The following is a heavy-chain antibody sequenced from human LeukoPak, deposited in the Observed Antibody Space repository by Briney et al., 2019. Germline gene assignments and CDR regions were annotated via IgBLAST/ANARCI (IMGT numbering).Heavy chain of an antibody. CDR1: GYTFTSYG. J-gene: IGHJ5*02. Sequence: GASVKVSCKASGYTFTSYGISWVRPAPGQGLEWMGWISAYNGNTNYAQKLQGRVTMTTDTSTSTAYMELRSLRSDDTAVYYCARDRSTITGTTNWFDPWGQGTLVTVSS. D-gene: IGHD1-7*01. V-gene: IGHV1-18*01. CDR2: ISAYNGNT. CDR3: ARDRSTITGTTNWFDP.